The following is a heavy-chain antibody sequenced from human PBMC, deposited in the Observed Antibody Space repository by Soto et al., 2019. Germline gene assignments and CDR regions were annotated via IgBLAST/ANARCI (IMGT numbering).Heavy chain of an antibody. CDR3: ARDYNDHLDY. CDR2: IWYDGSNK. J-gene: IGHJ4*02. D-gene: IGHD3-10*01. V-gene: IGHV3-33*08. Sequence: VQLLESGGGLVQPGGSLRLSCAASGFTFSSYAMSWVRQAPGKGLEWVAVIWYDGSNKYYADSVKGRFTISRDNSKNTLYLQMNSLRAEDTAVYYCARDYNDHLDYWGQGTLVTVSS. CDR1: GFTFSSYA.